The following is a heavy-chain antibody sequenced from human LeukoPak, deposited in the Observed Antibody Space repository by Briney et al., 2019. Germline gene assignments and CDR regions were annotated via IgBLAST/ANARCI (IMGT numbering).Heavy chain of an antibody. CDR1: GYSITSGYY. D-gene: IGHD3-10*01. V-gene: IGHV4-38-2*02. CDR3: ARRGYGSGSYYKK. Sequence: SETLSLTCTVSGYSITSGYYWGWIRQPPGEGLEWIGSIYHSGSTHYNPSLKSRVTISVDTSKNQFSLKLSSVTAADTAVYYCARRGYGSGSYYKKWGQGTLVTVSS. CDR2: IYHSGST. J-gene: IGHJ4*02.